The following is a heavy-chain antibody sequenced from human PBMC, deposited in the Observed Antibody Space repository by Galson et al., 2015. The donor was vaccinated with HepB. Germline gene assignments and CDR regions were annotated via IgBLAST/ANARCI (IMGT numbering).Heavy chain of an antibody. Sequence: SLRLSCAASGFSFSTYSMNWVRQAPGKGLEWVSYIGSSGTPKYYAHSVRGRFTISRDNAKNSLYLQMNSLRDEDTSVCYCASIYSSGIDYWGQGTLVTVSS. CDR3: ASIYSSGIDY. CDR1: GFSFSTYS. CDR2: IGSSGTPK. J-gene: IGHJ4*02. D-gene: IGHD3-22*01. V-gene: IGHV3-48*02.